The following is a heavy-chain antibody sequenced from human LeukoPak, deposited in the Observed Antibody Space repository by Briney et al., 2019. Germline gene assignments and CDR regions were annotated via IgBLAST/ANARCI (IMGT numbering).Heavy chain of an antibody. J-gene: IGHJ3*02. CDR2: IYTSGST. V-gene: IGHV4-61*02. Sequence: SETLSLTCTVSGGSISSGSYYWSWVRQPAGKGLEWIGRIYTSGSTNYNPSLKSRVTISVDTSKNQFSLKLSSVTAADTAVYYCARDVGSSYYYDSSGWYAFDIWGQGTMVTVSS. CDR1: GGSISSGSYY. CDR3: ARDVGSSYYYDSSGWYAFDI. D-gene: IGHD3-22*01.